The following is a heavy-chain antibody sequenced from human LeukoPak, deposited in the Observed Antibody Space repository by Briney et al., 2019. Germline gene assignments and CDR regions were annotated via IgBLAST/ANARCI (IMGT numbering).Heavy chain of an antibody. CDR1: GGSINSSSYY. J-gene: IGHJ3*02. CDR3: ARDIRRSGWYPDDAFDI. Sequence: SETLSLTCTVSGGSINSSSYYWGWIRQPPGKGLEWIGYIYYSGSTNYNPSLKSRVTISVDTSKNQFSLKLSSVTAADTAVYYCARDIRRSGWYPDDAFDIWGQGTMVTVSS. D-gene: IGHD6-19*01. CDR2: IYYSGST. V-gene: IGHV4-61*01.